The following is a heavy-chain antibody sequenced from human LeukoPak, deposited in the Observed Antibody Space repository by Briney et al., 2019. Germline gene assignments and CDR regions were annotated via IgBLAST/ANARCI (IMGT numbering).Heavy chain of an antibody. V-gene: IGHV3-33*01. CDR1: GFTFNNYV. Sequence: GTSLRLSCAASGFTFNNYVMHWVRQAPGKGLEWVAVIWYDGSNKYYADSVKGRFTISRDNSKNTLYLQMNSLRAEDTAVYYCARDHSSGWYSDYFDYWGQGTLVTVSS. CDR2: IWYDGSNK. D-gene: IGHD6-19*01. J-gene: IGHJ4*02. CDR3: ARDHSSGWYSDYFDY.